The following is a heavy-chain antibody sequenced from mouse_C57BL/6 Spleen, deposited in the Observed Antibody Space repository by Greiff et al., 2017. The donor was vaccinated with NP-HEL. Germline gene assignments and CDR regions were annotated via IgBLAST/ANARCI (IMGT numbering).Heavy chain of an antibody. J-gene: IGHJ3*01. V-gene: IGHV3-6*01. CDR2: ISYDGSN. CDR1: GYSITSGYY. CDR3: ARVGDDYGAWFAY. Sequence: EVQLQESGPGLVKPSQSLSLTCSVTGYSITSGYYWNWIRQFPGNKLEWMGYISYDGSNNYNPSLKNRISITRDTSKNQFFLKLNSVTTEDTATYYCARVGDDYGAWFAYWGQGTLVTVSA. D-gene: IGHD2-4*01.